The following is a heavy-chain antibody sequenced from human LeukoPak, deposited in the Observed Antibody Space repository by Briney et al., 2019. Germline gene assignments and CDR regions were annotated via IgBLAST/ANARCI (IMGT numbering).Heavy chain of an antibody. CDR2: INPNSGGT. D-gene: IGHD3-22*01. CDR3: ARVHYYDSSGYHDY. V-gene: IGHV1-2*02. CDR1: GGTFTGYY. J-gene: IGHJ4*02. Sequence: ASVKVSCKASGGTFTGYYMHWVRQAPGQGLEWMGWINPNSGGTNYAQKFQGRVTMTRDTSISTAYMELSRLRSDDTAVYYCARVHYYDSSGYHDYWGQGTLVTVSS.